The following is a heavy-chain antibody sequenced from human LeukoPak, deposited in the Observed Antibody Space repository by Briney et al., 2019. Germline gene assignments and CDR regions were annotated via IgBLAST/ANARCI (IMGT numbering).Heavy chain of an antibody. Sequence: GGSLRLSCAASGFTFSDYYMSWIRQAPGKGLEWVSYISSSGSTIYYADSVKGRFTISRDNSKNTLYLQMNSLRAEDTAVYYCAREFVATTYYFDYWGQGTLVTVSS. CDR1: GFTFSDYY. J-gene: IGHJ4*02. D-gene: IGHD5-12*01. CDR2: ISSSGSTI. V-gene: IGHV3-11*04. CDR3: AREFVATTYYFDY.